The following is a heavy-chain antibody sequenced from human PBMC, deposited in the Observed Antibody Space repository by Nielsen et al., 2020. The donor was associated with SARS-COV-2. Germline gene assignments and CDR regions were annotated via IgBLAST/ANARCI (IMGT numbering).Heavy chain of an antibody. CDR2: INPNSGGT. CDR1: GYTFTSYG. Sequence: ASVKVSCKASGYTFTSYGISWVRQAPGQGLEWMGRINPNSGGTNYAQKFQGRVTMTRDTSISTAYMELSRLRSEDSAVYFCARAYCDSTTCYRHAFDIWGQGTLVTVSS. D-gene: IGHD2-2*02. J-gene: IGHJ3*02. CDR3: ARAYCDSTTCYRHAFDI. V-gene: IGHV1-2*06.